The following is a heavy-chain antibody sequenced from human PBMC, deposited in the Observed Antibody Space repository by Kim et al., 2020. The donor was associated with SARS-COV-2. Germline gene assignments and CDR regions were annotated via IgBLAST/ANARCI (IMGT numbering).Heavy chain of an antibody. V-gene: IGHV4-31*02. Sequence: TYYNPSLKSRVTLSVDTSKNRFSLKLSSVTAADTAVYYCARDRGSGDLDYWGQGTLVTVSS. CDR2: T. D-gene: IGHD3-10*01. CDR3: ARDRGSGDLDY. J-gene: IGHJ4*02.